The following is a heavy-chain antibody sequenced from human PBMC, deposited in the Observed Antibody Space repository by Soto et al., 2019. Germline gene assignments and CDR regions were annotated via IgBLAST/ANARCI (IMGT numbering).Heavy chain of an antibody. J-gene: IGHJ4*02. CDR1: GGTSNS. Sequence: QVQPVQSGAEVKKPGSSVKVSCKTSGGTSNSISWVRQAPGQGLEWMGRIITTLGEATYAQKFQGTVTITADRSTNTAYRDLTSLRFEDTAVYFCAREGGLYHIDYWGQGTLVTVSA. CDR3: AREGGLYHIDY. V-gene: IGHV1-69*08. D-gene: IGHD3-16*01. CDR2: IITTLGEA.